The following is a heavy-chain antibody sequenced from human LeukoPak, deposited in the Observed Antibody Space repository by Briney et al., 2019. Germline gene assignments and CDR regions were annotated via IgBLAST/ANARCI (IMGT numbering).Heavy chain of an antibody. CDR2: VSYLGNDK. D-gene: IGHD6-25*01. Sequence: GGSLRLSCAASGFTFSSYAMHWVRQAPGKGLEWVAVVSYLGNDKFYADSVKGRFTISKDNSNNTVYLEINSLRSEDTAVYYCARPLERRLIHYFDFWGPGTLVTVSS. CDR3: ARPLERRLIHYFDF. V-gene: IGHV3-30-3*01. J-gene: IGHJ4*02. CDR1: GFTFSSYA.